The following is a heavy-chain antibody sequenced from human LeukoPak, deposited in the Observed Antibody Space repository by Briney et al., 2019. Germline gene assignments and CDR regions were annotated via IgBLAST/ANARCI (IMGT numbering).Heavy chain of an antibody. CDR2: IYTSGST. J-gene: IGHJ6*03. Sequence: SETLSLTCTVSGGSISGYYWSWIRQPAGKGLEWIGRIYTSGSTNYNPSLKSRVTMSVDTSKNQFSLKLSSVTAADTAVYYCARDGVTIFGVADPDYYYYYYMDVWGKGTTVTVSS. D-gene: IGHD3-3*01. V-gene: IGHV4-4*07. CDR3: ARDGVTIFGVADPDYYYYYYMDV. CDR1: GGSISGYY.